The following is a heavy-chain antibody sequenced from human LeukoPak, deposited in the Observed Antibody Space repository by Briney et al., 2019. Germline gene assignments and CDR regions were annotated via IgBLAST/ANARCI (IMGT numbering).Heavy chain of an antibody. Sequence: APVKVSCKVSGYTLTELSMHWVRQAPGKGLEWMGGFDPEDGETIYAQKFQGRVTMTEDTSTDTAYMELSSLRSEDTAVYYCATREFKDYVWGGGKYYFDYWGQGTLVTVSS. CDR2: FDPEDGET. CDR3: ATREFKDYVWGGGKYYFDY. J-gene: IGHJ4*02. V-gene: IGHV1-24*01. CDR1: GYTLTELS. D-gene: IGHD3-16*01.